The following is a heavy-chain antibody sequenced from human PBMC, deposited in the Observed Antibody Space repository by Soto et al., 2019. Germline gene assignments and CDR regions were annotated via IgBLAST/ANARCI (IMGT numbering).Heavy chain of an antibody. Sequence: QVQLVQSGAEVKKPGSSVKVSCKASGGTFSSYAISWVRQAPGQGLEWMGGIIPIFGTANYAQKFQGRVTITAAESTSTAYMELSSLRSEDTAVYYCARDSPVDTAMVIRYYYYGMDVWGQGTTVTVSS. D-gene: IGHD5-18*01. CDR2: IIPIFGTA. J-gene: IGHJ6*02. CDR3: ARDSPVDTAMVIRYYYYGMDV. V-gene: IGHV1-69*01. CDR1: GGTFSSYA.